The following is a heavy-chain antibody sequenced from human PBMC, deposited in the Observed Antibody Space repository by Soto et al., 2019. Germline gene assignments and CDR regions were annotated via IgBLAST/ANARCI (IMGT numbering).Heavy chain of an antibody. J-gene: IGHJ5*02. Sequence: SETLSLTCTVSGGSISSYYWSWIRQPPGKGLEWIGYIYYSGSTNYNPSLKSRVTISVDTSKNQFSLKLSSVTAADTSVYYCGRWGHYYDSSGTKLYNWFDPWGQGTLVTVSS. CDR1: GGSISSYY. D-gene: IGHD3-22*01. V-gene: IGHV4-59*01. CDR2: IYYSGST. CDR3: GRWGHYYDSSGTKLYNWFDP.